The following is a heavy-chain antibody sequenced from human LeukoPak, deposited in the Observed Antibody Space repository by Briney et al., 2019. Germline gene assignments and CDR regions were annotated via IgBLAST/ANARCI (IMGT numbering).Heavy chain of an antibody. V-gene: IGHV1-8*02. Sequence: VASVKVSCKASGYTFTSYGISWVRQAPGQGLEWMGWMNPNSGNTGYAQKFQGRVTMTRNTSISTAYMELSSLRSEDTAVYYCAFGSGSYHLAFDPWGQGTLVTVSS. CDR1: GYTFTSYG. J-gene: IGHJ5*02. CDR2: MNPNSGNT. CDR3: AFGSGSYHLAFDP. D-gene: IGHD3-10*01.